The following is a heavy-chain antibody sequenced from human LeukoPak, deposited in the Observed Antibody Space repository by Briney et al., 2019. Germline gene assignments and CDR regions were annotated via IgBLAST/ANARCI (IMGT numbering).Heavy chain of an antibody. CDR1: GFTVRSNY. V-gene: IGHV3-53*01. CDR3: ARVRHGSLDY. Sequence: PGGSLRLSCAASGFTVRSNYMNWVRQAPGKGLEWVSVIYSGGSTYYADSVKGRFTISRDNSKNTLYLQMNSLRAEDTAVYYCARVRHGSLDYWGQGTLVTVSS. J-gene: IGHJ4*02. CDR2: IYSGGST. D-gene: IGHD5-12*01.